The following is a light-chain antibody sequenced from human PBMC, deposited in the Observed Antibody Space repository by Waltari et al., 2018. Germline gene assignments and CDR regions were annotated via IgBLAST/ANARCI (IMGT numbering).Light chain of an antibody. CDR3: YSTDSSGDHQV. CDR2: EDS. J-gene: IGLJ2*01. Sequence: SYELTQPPSVSVSPGQTARIPCSGDALPKKYAYWYQQKSGQAPVLVIFEDSKRPSGIPERFSGSSSGTVATLTISGAQVEDEADYYCYSTDSSGDHQVFGGGTKLTVL. V-gene: IGLV3-10*01. CDR1: ALPKKY.